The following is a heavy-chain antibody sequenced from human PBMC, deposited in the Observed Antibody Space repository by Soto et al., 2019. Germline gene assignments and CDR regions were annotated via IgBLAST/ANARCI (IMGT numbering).Heavy chain of an antibody. Sequence: ASVKVSCKASGGTFSSYAISWVRQAPGQGLEWMGGIIPIFGTANYAQKFQGRVTITADESTSTAYMELSSLRSEDTAVYYCARPRKNYLDYYYGMDVWGQGTTVTVSS. D-gene: IGHD1-7*01. CDR2: IIPIFGTA. J-gene: IGHJ6*02. CDR3: ARPRKNYLDYYYGMDV. V-gene: IGHV1-69*13. CDR1: GGTFSSYA.